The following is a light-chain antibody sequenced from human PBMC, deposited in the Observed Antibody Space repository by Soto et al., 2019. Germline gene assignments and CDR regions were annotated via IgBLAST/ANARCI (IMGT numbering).Light chain of an antibody. V-gene: IGLV1-47*01. J-gene: IGLJ2*01. CDR3: ASWDDSLSGVV. CDR2: KNN. CDR1: RSNIGSNY. Sequence: QSVLTQPPSASGTPGQRVTISCSGSRSNIGSNYVYWYQQLPGTAPKLLFYKNNQRPSGVPDRFAGSKSGTSASLAISGLRSEDESDYYCASWDDSLSGVVFGGGTKVTVL.